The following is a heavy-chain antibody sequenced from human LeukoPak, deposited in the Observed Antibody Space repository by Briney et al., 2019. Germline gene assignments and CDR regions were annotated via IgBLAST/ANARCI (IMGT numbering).Heavy chain of an antibody. CDR2: INSDGSST. CDR3: ARGLIAAPKGWFDP. Sequence: GGSLRLSCAASGFTFSTYWMHWVRQAPGKGLTWVSRINSDGSSTTYADSVKGQFTISRDNAKNTLYLQMNSLGAEDTAVYYCARGLIAAPKGWFDPWGQGTLVTVSS. J-gene: IGHJ5*02. D-gene: IGHD6-13*01. V-gene: IGHV3-74*03. CDR1: GFTFSTYW.